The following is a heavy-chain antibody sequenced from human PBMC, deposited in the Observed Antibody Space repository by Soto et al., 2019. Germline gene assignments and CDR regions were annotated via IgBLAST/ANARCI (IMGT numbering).Heavy chain of an antibody. CDR2: IYYSGST. CDR3: ASGYDWNYYYGMDV. J-gene: IGHJ6*02. V-gene: IGHV4-31*03. Sequence: PSETLSLTCTFSGGSISSGGYYWSWIRQHPGKGLEWIGYIYYSGSTYYNPSLKSRVTISVDTSKNQFSLKLSSVTAADTAVYYCASGYDWNYYYGMDVWGQGTTVTVSS. D-gene: IGHD5-12*01. CDR1: GGSISSGGYY.